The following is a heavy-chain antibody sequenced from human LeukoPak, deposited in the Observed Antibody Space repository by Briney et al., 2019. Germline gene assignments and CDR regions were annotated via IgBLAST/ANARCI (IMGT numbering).Heavy chain of an antibody. CDR2: INHSGST. CDR3: ARPRYYGMDV. J-gene: IGHJ6*02. CDR1: GGSFSGYY. Sequence: SETLSLTCAVYGGSFSGYYWSWIRQPPGKGLEWIGEINHSGSTNYNPSLKSRVTISVDTSKNQFSLKLSSVTAADTAVYYCARPRYYGMDVWGQGTTVTVSS. V-gene: IGHV4-34*01.